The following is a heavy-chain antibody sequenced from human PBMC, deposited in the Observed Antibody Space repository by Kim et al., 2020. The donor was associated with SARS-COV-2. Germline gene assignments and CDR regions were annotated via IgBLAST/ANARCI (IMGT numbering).Heavy chain of an antibody. Sequence: GGSLRLSCGASGLTFSSYAMSWVRQAPGKGLEWVSGISGSGGSTYYADSVKGRFTISRDNSKNTLFLQMNSLRAGDTAVYYCAKDRKDYSSSWYYFDCWG. J-gene: IGHJ4*01. CDR2: ISGSGGST. D-gene: IGHD6-13*01. CDR3: AKDRKDYSSSWYYFDC. CDR1: GLTFSSYA. V-gene: IGHV3-23*01.